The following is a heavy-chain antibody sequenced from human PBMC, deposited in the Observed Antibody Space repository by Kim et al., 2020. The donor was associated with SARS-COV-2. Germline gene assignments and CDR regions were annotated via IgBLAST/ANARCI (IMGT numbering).Heavy chain of an antibody. J-gene: IGHJ3*02. D-gene: IGHD6-19*01. Sequence: GGSLRLSCAASGFTFSSYGMTWVRQAPGKGLEWVANIKQDGNNKYYVDSVKGRFTISRDNAKNSLYLQMNSLRAEDTAVYYCARDGDLYSSGKDAFDIWGQGTMVTVSS. CDR3: ARDGDLYSSGKDAFDI. CDR1: GFTFSSYG. V-gene: IGHV3-7*01. CDR2: IKQDGNNK.